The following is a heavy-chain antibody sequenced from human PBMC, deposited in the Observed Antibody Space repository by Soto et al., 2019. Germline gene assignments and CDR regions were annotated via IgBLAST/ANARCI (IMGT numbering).Heavy chain of an antibody. CDR3: ATSRDFIGAIVTLLDS. J-gene: IGHJ4*02. Sequence: EVQLLESGGGLVQPGGSLTLSCATSGFTFSSYAMVWVRQAAEKGLEWVASISNNGDTAYYADSVKGRFTISRGNSENTLDLQMNGLRPDDTALYFCATSRDFIGAIVTLLDSWGQGTQVTVSS. V-gene: IGHV3-23*01. D-gene: IGHD3-16*02. CDR1: GFTFSSYA. CDR2: ISNNGDTA.